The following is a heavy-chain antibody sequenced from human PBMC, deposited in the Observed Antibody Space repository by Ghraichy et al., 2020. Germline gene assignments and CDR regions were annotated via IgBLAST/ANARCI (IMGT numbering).Heavy chain of an antibody. D-gene: IGHD2-8*02. V-gene: IGHV4-34*01. CDR3: ARGRRYGGICYVGGCSYFYYMDV. CDR2: INHVGRT. CDR1: GESFSDYY. Sequence: QTLSLTCAVYGESFSDYYWSWIRQSPGKGLEWIGEINHVGRTNHNPSLKSRVTMSMDTSKNQCSLTLSSVTAADTAVYYCARGRRYGGICYVGGCSYFYYMDVWGKGTTVTVSS. J-gene: IGHJ6*03.